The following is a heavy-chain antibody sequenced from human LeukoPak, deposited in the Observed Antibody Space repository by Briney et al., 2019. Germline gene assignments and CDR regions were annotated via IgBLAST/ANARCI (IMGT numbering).Heavy chain of an antibody. CDR2: IRQLGNEK. J-gene: IGHJ4*02. CDR3: TRDYWDYGDYFSDF. CDR1: GFTFSSYW. Sequence: QPGGSLRLSCAASGFTFSSYWMSWVRQAPGKGLEWVANIRQLGNEKYYVDSVKGRFTISRDSAKNSLYLQMNSLRAEDTAVYYCTRDYWDYGDYFSDFWGPGTQVTVSS. D-gene: IGHD4-17*01. V-gene: IGHV3-7*01.